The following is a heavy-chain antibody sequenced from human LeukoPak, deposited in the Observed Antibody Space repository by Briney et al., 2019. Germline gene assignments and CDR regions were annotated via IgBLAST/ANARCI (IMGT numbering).Heavy chain of an antibody. J-gene: IGHJ4*02. V-gene: IGHV1-46*01. CDR2: INPTGGAT. Sequence: ASVKVSCKPSGYTFTSYFMFWVRQAPGQGLEWMGIINPTGGATTYGQQFQGRVTMPRDMSTSTIYMELSSLRSEDTAVYYCARVGSVAAVGDYWGQGTLVTVSS. D-gene: IGHD6-19*01. CDR1: GYTFTSYF. CDR3: ARVGSVAAVGDY.